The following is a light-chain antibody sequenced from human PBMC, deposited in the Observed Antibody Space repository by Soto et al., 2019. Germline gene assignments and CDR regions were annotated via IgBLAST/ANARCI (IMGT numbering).Light chain of an antibody. CDR2: EVS. CDR3: SSYTASSTLV. V-gene: IGLV2-14*01. Sequence: QSALTQPASVSGSPGQSITISCTGTSNDVGGYTYVSWYQQHPGKAPKLMIYEVSHRPSGVSDRFSGSRSGNTASLTISGLQAEDEADYYCSSYTASSTLVFGTATKVTVL. CDR1: SNDVGGYTY. J-gene: IGLJ1*01.